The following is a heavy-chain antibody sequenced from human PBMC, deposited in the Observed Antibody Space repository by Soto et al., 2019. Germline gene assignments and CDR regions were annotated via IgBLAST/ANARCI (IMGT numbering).Heavy chain of an antibody. CDR2: ISAYNGNT. CDR3: ARGLLCTNGVCFAYYYYGMDV. V-gene: IGHV1-18*04. J-gene: IGHJ6*02. D-gene: IGHD2-8*01. Sequence: ASVKVSCKASGYTFTSYGISWVRQAPGHGLEWMGWISAYNGNTNYAQKLQGRVTMTTDTSTSTAYMELRSLRSDDTAVYYCARGLLCTNGVCFAYYYYGMDVWGQGTTVTVSS. CDR1: GYTFTSYG.